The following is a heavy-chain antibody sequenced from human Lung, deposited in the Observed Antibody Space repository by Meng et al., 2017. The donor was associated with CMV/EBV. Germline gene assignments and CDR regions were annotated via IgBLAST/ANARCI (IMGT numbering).Heavy chain of an antibody. D-gene: IGHD2-2*01. Sequence: GESLKIFCAASGFTFRSHAIHWVRQAPGKGLEWVAFISYDGSNKYYPDSVKGRFTISRDNSKYTLYLQMNSLRPEDTAIYYCARGGMGHEYHFDYWGQGTLVTVSS. J-gene: IGHJ4*02. CDR2: ISYDGSNK. V-gene: IGHV3-30-3*01. CDR1: GFTFRSHA. CDR3: ARGGMGHEYHFDY.